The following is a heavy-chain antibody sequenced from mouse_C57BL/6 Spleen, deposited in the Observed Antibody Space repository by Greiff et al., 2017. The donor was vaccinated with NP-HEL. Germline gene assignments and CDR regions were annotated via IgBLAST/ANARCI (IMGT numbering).Heavy chain of an antibody. J-gene: IGHJ3*01. V-gene: IGHV7-3*01. D-gene: IGHD2-1*01. Sequence: DVHLVESGGGLVQPGGSLSLSCAASGFTFTDYYMSWVRQPPGKALEWLGFIRNKANGYTTEYSASVKGRFTISRDNSQSILYLQMNALRAEDSATYYCANYGNYGWFAYWGQGTLVTVSA. CDR1: GFTFTDYY. CDR3: ANYGNYGWFAY. CDR2: IRNKANGYTT.